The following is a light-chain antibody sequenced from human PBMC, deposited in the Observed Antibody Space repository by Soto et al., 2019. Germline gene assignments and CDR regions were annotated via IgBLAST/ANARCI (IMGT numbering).Light chain of an antibody. Sequence: QSALTQPASVSGSPGQSITISCTGTSSDVGAYNYVSWYQQHPGKAPKLMIFEVSDRPSGVSNRFSGSKSGNTASLTISGLQADDAADYYYSSYTSSNALVFGGGTKLTVL. CDR1: SSDVGAYNY. CDR3: SSYTSSNALV. V-gene: IGLV2-14*01. J-gene: IGLJ2*01. CDR2: EVS.